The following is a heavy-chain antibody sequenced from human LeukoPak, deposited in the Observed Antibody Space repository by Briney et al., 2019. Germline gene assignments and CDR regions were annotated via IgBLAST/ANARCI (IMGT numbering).Heavy chain of an antibody. CDR2: IYTSGST. J-gene: IGHJ4*02. V-gene: IGHV4-61*02. CDR1: GGSISSSSYY. CDR3: ARDPPSASGSYSGPFDY. D-gene: IGHD1-26*01. Sequence: SSETLSLTCTVSGGSISSSSYYWGWIRQPAGKGLEWIGRIYTSGSTNYNPSLKSRVTMSVDTSKNQFSLKLSSVTAADTAVYYCARDPPSASGSYSGPFDYWGQGTLVTVSS.